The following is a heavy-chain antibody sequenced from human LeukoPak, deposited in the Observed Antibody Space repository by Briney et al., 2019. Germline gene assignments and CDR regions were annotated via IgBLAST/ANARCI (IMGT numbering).Heavy chain of an antibody. V-gene: IGHV3-23*01. CDR3: APLGGGYDWYYFDY. CDR2: ISGSGGST. Sequence: GGSLRLSCAASGFTFSSYAMSWVRQAPGKGLEWVSAISGSGGSTYYADSVKGRFTISRDNSKNRLYLQKNSLRAEDTAVYYCAPLGGGYDWYYFDYWGQGTLVTVSS. CDR1: GFTFSSYA. D-gene: IGHD5-12*01. J-gene: IGHJ4*02.